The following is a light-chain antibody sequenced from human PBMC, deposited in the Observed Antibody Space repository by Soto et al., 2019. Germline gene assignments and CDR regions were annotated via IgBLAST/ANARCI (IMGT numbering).Light chain of an antibody. V-gene: IGKV1-39*01. Sequence: DIQMTQSPSSLSASVGDRVTITCRASQNISSYLNWYQQKPGKAHKLLIYAASSLQSGVPSRFSGSGSGTDFTLTISSLQPEDFATYYCQQSYSTPWTFGQGTKVEIK. J-gene: IGKJ1*01. CDR2: AAS. CDR1: QNISSY. CDR3: QQSYSTPWT.